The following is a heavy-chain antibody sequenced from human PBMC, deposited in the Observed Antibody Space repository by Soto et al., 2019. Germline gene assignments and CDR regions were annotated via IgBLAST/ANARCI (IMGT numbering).Heavy chain of an antibody. D-gene: IGHD3-22*01. V-gene: IGHV3-23*01. CDR3: AKGASITMIVVVTCFDY. Sequence: GGSLRLSCAASGFTFSSYAMSWVRQAPGKGLEWVSAISGSGGSTYYADSVKGRFTISRDNSKNTLYLQMNSLRAEDTAVYYCAKGASITMIVVVTCFDYWGQGTLVTVSS. J-gene: IGHJ4*02. CDR2: ISGSGGST. CDR1: GFTFSSYA.